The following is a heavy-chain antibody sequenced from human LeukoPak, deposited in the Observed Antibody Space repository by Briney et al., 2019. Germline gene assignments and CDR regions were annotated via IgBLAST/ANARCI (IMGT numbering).Heavy chain of an antibody. CDR1: GFTFSSYA. J-gene: IGHJ4*02. D-gene: IGHD3-22*01. CDR3: PRGNYYDSSGPLDY. V-gene: IGHV3-30*04. CDR2: ISYDGSNK. Sequence: PGGSLRLSCAVSGFTFSSYAMHWVRQAPGKGLEWVAVISYDGSNKYYADSVKGRFTISRDNSKNTLYLQMNSLRAEDTAVYYCPRGNYYDSSGPLDYWGQGTLVTVSS.